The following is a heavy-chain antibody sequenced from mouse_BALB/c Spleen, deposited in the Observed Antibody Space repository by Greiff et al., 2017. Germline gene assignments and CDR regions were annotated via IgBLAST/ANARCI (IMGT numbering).Heavy chain of an antibody. CDR3: ARDTGSSDWYFDV. CDR2: ISNLAYSI. V-gene: IGHV5-15*02. Sequence: EVQVVESGGGLVQPGGSRKLSCAASGFTFSDYGMAWVRQAPGKGPEWVAFISNLAYSIYYADTVTGRFTISRENAKNTLYLEMSSLRSEDTAMYYCARDTGSSDWYFDVWGAGTTVTVSS. J-gene: IGHJ1*01. D-gene: IGHD1-1*01. CDR1: GFTFSDYG.